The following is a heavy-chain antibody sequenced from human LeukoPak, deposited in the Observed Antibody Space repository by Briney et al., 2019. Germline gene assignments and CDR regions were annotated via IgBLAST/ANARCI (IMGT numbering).Heavy chain of an antibody. CDR3: ARDVSEMATITNYYYYGMDV. Sequence: GASVKVSCTASGYTFTSYAMHWVRQAPGQRLEWMGWINAGNGNTKYSQKFQGRVTITRDTSASTAYMELSSLRSEDTAVYYCARDVSEMATITNYYYYGMDVWGQGTMVTVSS. CDR1: GYTFTSYA. CDR2: INAGNGNT. V-gene: IGHV1-3*01. D-gene: IGHD5-24*01. J-gene: IGHJ6*02.